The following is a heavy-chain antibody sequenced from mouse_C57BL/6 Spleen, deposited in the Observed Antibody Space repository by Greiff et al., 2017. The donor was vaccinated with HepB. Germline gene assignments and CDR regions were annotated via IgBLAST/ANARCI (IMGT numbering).Heavy chain of an antibody. V-gene: IGHV1-59*01. CDR3: ARGGNFDY. Sequence: VQLQQPGAELVRPGTSVKLSCKASGYTFTSYWMHWVKQRPGQGLEWIGVIDPSDSYTNYNQKFKGKATLTVDTSSSTAYMQLSSLTSEDSAVYYCARGGNFDYWGQGTTLTVSS. CDR2: IDPSDSYT. D-gene: IGHD1-1*01. J-gene: IGHJ2*01. CDR1: GYTFTSYW.